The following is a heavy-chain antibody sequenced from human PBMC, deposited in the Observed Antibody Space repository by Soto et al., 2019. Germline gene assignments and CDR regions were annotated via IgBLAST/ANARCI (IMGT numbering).Heavy chain of an antibody. D-gene: IGHD5-18*01. V-gene: IGHV3-15*07. CDR3: TTPYPSAMVTDY. CDR2: IKSKTDGGTT. CDR1: GFTFSNAW. J-gene: IGHJ4*02. Sequence: EVQLVESGGGLVKPGGSLRLSCAASGFTFSNAWMNWVRQAPGKGLEWVGRIKSKTDGGTTDYAAPVKGRFTISRDDSKNTLYLQMNSLKTEDTAVYYCTTPYPSAMVTDYWGQGTLVTVSS.